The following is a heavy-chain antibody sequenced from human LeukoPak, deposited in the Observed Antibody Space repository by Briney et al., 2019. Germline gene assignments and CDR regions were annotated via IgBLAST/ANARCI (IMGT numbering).Heavy chain of an antibody. V-gene: IGHV1-46*01. Sequence: GASVKVSCKASGYTFTNHYMHWVRQAPGQGLEWMAIINPSGGSTSYAQKFQGRVTMTRDMSTSTVYMELGSLRSEDTAVYYCARAGGHYYDSSGHGASIDYWGQGTLVTVSS. CDR1: GYTFTNHY. CDR3: ARAGGHYYDSSGHGASIDY. CDR2: INPSGGST. J-gene: IGHJ4*02. D-gene: IGHD3-22*01.